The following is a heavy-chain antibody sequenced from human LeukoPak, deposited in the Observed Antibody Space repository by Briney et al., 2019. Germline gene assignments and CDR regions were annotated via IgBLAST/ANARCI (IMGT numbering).Heavy chain of an antibody. CDR3: ARGSHVSSSWSQVNSGDY. CDR1: GYTFTGYY. V-gene: IGHV1-2*02. CDR2: INPNSGGT. Sequence: ASVKVSCKASGYTFTGYYMHWVRQAPGQGLEWMGWINPNSGGTNYAQKFQGRVTTTRDTSISTAYMELSRLRSDDTAVYYCARGSHVSSSWSQVNSGDYWGQGTLVTVSS. D-gene: IGHD6-13*01. J-gene: IGHJ4*02.